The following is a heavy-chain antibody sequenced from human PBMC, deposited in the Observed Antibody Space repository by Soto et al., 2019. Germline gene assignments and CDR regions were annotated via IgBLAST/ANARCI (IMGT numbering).Heavy chain of an antibody. V-gene: IGHV4-59*01. D-gene: IGHD6-13*01. CDR3: ARVGSSCYLGMDV. Sequence: PSETLSLTCTVSGDSISSYNLAWIRQPPGMGLEWIGYIYYTGSTNYNPSLKSRVTISVDTSKNQFSLKLSSVTAADTAVYYCARVGSSCYLGMDVLGQGTTVTVSS. CDR1: GDSISSYN. CDR2: IYYTGST. J-gene: IGHJ6*01.